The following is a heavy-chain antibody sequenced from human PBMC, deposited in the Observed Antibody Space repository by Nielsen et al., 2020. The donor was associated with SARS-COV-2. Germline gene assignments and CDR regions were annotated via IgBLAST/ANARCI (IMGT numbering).Heavy chain of an antibody. CDR2: IKQDGSEK. V-gene: IGHV3-7*05. Sequence: GESLKISCAASGFTFSSYWMSWVRQAPGKGLEWVANIKQDGSEKYYVDSVKGRFTISRDNAKNSLYLQMNSLRAEDTAVYYCASTMSGRLFDYYYGMDVWGQGTTVTVSS. CDR3: ASTMSGRLFDYYYGMDV. D-gene: IGHD3-3*01. CDR1: GFTFSSYW. J-gene: IGHJ6*02.